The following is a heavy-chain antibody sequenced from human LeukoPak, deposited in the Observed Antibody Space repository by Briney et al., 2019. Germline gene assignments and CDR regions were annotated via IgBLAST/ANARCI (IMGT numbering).Heavy chain of an antibody. D-gene: IGHD1-1*01. J-gene: IGHJ4*02. V-gene: IGHV3-53*01. CDR3: VRGDRGTGQHFDY. CDR2: IFAGVGT. CDR1: GFTVSNNY. Sequence: PGGSLRLSCAASGFTVSNNYMTWVRQAPGKGLEWVSIIFAGVGTYYADSVRGRFTISRDNSKNTLYLQMNSLEAEDAAVYYCVRGDRGTGQHFDYWGQGTLATVS.